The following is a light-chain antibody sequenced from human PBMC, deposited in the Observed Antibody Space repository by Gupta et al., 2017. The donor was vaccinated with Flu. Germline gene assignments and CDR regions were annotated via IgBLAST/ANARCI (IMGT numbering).Light chain of an antibody. J-gene: IGKJ1*01. CDR2: EVS. Sequence: DVVMTQSPLSLPVTLGQPAYISCSSSQSLVYSDGNTYLNWFQQTPAPSPRRLIYEVSNRDWGDTDRICGSGEPNDFTQKSSREAEEAGGVYYCTKGKRPWTFGQGTKVEIK. CDR1: QSLVYSDGNTY. CDR3: TKGKRPWT. V-gene: IGKV2-30*01.